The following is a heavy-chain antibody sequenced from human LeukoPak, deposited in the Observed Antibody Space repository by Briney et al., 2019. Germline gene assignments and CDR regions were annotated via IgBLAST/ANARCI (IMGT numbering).Heavy chain of an antibody. V-gene: IGHV1-18*01. CDR1: GYTFTSYG. D-gene: IGHD4-11*01. Sequence: ASVKVSCKASGYTFTSYGISWVRQAPGQGLEWMGWISAYNGNTNYAQKLQGRVTMTTDTSTSTAYMELRSLRSNDTAVYYCARGYNYRDYQETWMFDYWGQGTLVTVSS. CDR3: ARGYNYRDYQETWMFDY. J-gene: IGHJ4*02. CDR2: ISAYNGNT.